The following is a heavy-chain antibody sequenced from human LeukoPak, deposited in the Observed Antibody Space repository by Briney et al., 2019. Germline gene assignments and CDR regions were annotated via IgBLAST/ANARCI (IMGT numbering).Heavy chain of an antibody. Sequence: GGSLRLSCAASGFTFSSYSMNWVRQAPGKGLEWVSSISSSSSYIYYADSVKGRFTISRDNAKNSLYLQMNSLRAEDTAVYSCARDKTVLNFDYWGQGTLVTVSS. D-gene: IGHD4/OR15-4a*01. CDR2: ISSSSSYI. J-gene: IGHJ4*02. V-gene: IGHV3-21*01. CDR1: GFTFSSYS. CDR3: ARDKTVLNFDY.